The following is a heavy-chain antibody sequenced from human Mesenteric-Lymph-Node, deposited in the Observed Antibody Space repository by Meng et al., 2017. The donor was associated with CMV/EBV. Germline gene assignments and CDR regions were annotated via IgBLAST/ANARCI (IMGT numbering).Heavy chain of an antibody. D-gene: IGHD3-10*01. J-gene: IGHJ4*02. Sequence: CKASGGTFSSYAIGWVRQAHGQEVEWMGGIIPIFSKANYAEKFQGRVTIAADESTSTAYMELSSLRSEDTAVCYCARVFQGSGSYFDYWGQGTLVTVSS. CDR2: IIPIFSKA. V-gene: IGHV1-69*01. CDR1: GGTFSSYA. CDR3: ARVFQGSGSYFDY.